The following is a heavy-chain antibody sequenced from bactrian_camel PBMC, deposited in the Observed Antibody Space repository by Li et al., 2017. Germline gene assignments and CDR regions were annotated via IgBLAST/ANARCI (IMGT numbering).Heavy chain of an antibody. CDR1: GFTFSTNW. CDR2: INTGDGTT. D-gene: IGHD2*01. CDR3: AARPARMYYTCTDARDYTY. V-gene: IGHV3S1*01. J-gene: IGHJ4*01. Sequence: QLVESGGGLVQPGGSLRLSCAASGFTFSTNWMSWVRQAPGKGLEWVSTINTGDGTTGVAESLKGRFTMSRDNAKNSLYLQMNSLEPEDSAVYYCAARPARMYYTCTDARDYTYWGRGTQVTVS.